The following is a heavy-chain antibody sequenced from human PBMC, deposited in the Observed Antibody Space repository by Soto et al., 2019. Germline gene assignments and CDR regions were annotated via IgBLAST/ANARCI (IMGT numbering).Heavy chain of an antibody. CDR1: GFTFSNSG. V-gene: IGHV3-33*06. D-gene: IGHD3-16*01. J-gene: IGHJ4*01. CDR3: AKDRGGLALYFDY. CDR2: IYYDGSNE. Sequence: SLRLSCAASGFTFSNSGIHWVRQAPGKGLQWVALIYYDGSNEYYADSVKGRFTISRDNSKNTLYLQMNSLRAEDTAVYYCAKDRGGLALYFDYWGHGTLVTVSS.